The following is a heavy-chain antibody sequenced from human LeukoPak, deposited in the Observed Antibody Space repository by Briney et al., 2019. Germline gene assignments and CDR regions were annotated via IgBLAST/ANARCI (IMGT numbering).Heavy chain of an antibody. V-gene: IGHV4-39*07. Sequence: SETLSLTCTVSGGSISSSSYYWGWIRQPPGKGLEWIGSIYYSGSTYYNPSLKSRVTISVDTSKNQFSLKLSSVTAAGTAVYYCAREPRGGQWLVYGCWFDPWGQGTLVTVSS. CDR1: GGSISSSSYY. CDR2: IYYSGST. D-gene: IGHD6-19*01. CDR3: AREPRGGQWLVYGCWFDP. J-gene: IGHJ5*02.